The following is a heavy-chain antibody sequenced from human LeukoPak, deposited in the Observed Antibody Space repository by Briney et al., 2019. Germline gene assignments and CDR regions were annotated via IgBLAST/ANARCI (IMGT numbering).Heavy chain of an antibody. CDR3: ARLPFYYYDSSGDY. Sequence: SETLSLTCTVSGGSISSSSYYWGWIRQPPGKGLEWIGSIYYTGSTYYNPSLKSRVTISVDTSKNQLSLKLSSVTAADTAVYYCARLPFYYYDSSGDYWGQGTLVTVSS. CDR2: IYYTGST. J-gene: IGHJ4*02. CDR1: GGSISSSSYY. D-gene: IGHD3-22*01. V-gene: IGHV4-39*01.